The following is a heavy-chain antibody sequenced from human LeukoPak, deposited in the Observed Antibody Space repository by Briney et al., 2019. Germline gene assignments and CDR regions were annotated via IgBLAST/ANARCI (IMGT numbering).Heavy chain of an antibody. V-gene: IGHV1-69*13. D-gene: IGHD3-3*01. J-gene: IGHJ6*03. CDR3: AGPLNYDFWSAVKGGYYYYYMDV. Sequence: ASVKVSCKXSGGTFSSYAISWVRQAPGQGLEWMGGIIPIFGTANYSQKFQGRVTITADESTSTAYMELSSLRSEDTAVYYCAGPLNYDFWSAVKGGYYYYYMDVWGKGTTVTVSS. CDR2: IIPIFGTA. CDR1: GGTFSSYA.